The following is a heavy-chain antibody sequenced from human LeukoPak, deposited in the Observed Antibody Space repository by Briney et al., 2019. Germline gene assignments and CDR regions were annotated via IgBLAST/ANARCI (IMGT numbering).Heavy chain of an antibody. Sequence: GGSLRLSCAASGFTFSSYSMNWVRQAPGKGLEWVSYISSSSSTIYYADSVKGRFTISRDNAENSLYLQMNSLRAEDTAVYYCARGYSSSWYRGTWFDPWGQGTLVTVSS. CDR2: ISSSSSTI. D-gene: IGHD6-13*01. V-gene: IGHV3-48*01. CDR1: GFTFSSYS. J-gene: IGHJ5*02. CDR3: ARGYSSSWYRGTWFDP.